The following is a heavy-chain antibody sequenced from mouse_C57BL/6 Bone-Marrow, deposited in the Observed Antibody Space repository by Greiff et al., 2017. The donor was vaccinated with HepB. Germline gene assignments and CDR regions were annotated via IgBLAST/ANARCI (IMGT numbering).Heavy chain of an antibody. CDR1: GYTFTSYG. D-gene: IGHD2-10*02. Sequence: VKLVESGAELARPGASVKLSCKASGYTFTSYGISWVKQSTGQGLEWIGEIYPRSGNTYYNEKFKGKATLTADKSSSTAYMELRSLTSEDSAVYFCAREGYGTPYWYFDVWGTGTTVTVSS. J-gene: IGHJ1*03. CDR2: IYPRSGNT. V-gene: IGHV1-81*01. CDR3: AREGYGTPYWYFDV.